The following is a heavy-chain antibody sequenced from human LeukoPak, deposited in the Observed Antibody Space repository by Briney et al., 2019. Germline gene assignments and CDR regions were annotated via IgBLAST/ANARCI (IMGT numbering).Heavy chain of an antibody. CDR1: GFTFSSYA. V-gene: IGHV3-23*01. CDR3: AKWAGSGTYESLTDFDY. Sequence: GGSLRLSCAASGFTFSSYAMSWVRQAPGKGLEWVSAISGSGGSTYYADSVKGRFTISRDNSKNTLYLQMNSLRAEDTAVYYWAKWAGSGTYESLTDFDYWGQGTLVTVSS. J-gene: IGHJ4*02. CDR2: ISGSGGST. D-gene: IGHD1-26*01.